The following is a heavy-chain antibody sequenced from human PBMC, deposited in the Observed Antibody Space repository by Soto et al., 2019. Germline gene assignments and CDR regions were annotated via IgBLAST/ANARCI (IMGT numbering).Heavy chain of an antibody. D-gene: IGHD3-10*01. V-gene: IGHV4-39*01. J-gene: IGHJ5*02. CDR1: GGSISSSSYY. Sequence: PSETLSLTCTVSGGSISSSSYYWGWIRQPPGKGLEWIGSIYYSGSTYYNPSLKSRVTISVDTSKNQFSLRLSSVTAADTAVYYCARHSSPVMVRGVPDPWGQGTLVTVSS. CDR2: IYYSGST. CDR3: ARHSSPVMVRGVPDP.